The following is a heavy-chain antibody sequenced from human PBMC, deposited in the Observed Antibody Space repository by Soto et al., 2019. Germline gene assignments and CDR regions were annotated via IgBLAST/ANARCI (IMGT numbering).Heavy chain of an antibody. D-gene: IGHD1-26*01. J-gene: IGHJ4*02. CDR1: GGSISSSSYY. V-gene: IGHV4-39*01. Sequence: SETLSLTCTVSGGSISSSSYYWGWIRQPPGKGLEWIGSIYYSGSTYYNPSLKSRVTISVDTSKNQFSLKLSSVTAADTAVYYCARRVGRDFDYWGQGTLVTVSS. CDR3: ARRVGRDFDY. CDR2: IYYSGST.